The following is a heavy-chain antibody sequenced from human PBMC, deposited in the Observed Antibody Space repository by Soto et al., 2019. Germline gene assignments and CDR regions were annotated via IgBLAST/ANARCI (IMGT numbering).Heavy chain of an antibody. V-gene: IGHV4-34*01. J-gene: IGHJ5*02. CDR2: INHSGST. D-gene: IGHD5-12*01. Sequence: QVQLQQWGAGLLKPSETLSLTCAVYGGSFSGYYWSWIRQPPGKGLEWIGEINHSGSTNYNPSLKSRVTISVDTSKNQFSLKLSSVTAADTAVYYCARGLVLLNGYHFNWFDPWGQGTLVTVSS. CDR1: GGSFSGYY. CDR3: ARGLVLLNGYHFNWFDP.